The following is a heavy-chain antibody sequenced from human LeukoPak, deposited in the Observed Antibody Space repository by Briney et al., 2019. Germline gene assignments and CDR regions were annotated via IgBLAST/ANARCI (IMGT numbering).Heavy chain of an antibody. J-gene: IGHJ4*02. CDR3: ARHLSGVTGYTYGRGIDF. CDR1: GFTISSYS. D-gene: IGHD5-18*01. CDR2: ISSSSSYI. Sequence: PGGSLRLSCAASGFTISSYSMNWVRQAPGKGLEWVSSISSSSSYIYYAASVKGRFTISSDNAKTSLYLQMNSLGAEDTAIYYCARHLSGVTGYTYGRGIDFWGQGTLVSVSS. V-gene: IGHV3-21*01.